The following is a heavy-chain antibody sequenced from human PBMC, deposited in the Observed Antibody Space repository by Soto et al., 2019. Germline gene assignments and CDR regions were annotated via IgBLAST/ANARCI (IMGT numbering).Heavy chain of an antibody. CDR2: INHSGST. V-gene: IGHV4-34*01. CDR1: GGSFSGYY. CDR3: ARVDLGYFDY. J-gene: IGHJ4*02. Sequence: SETLSLTCAVYGGSFSGYYWSWIRQPPGKGLEWIGEINHSGSTNYNPSLKSRVTISVDTSKNQFSLKLSSVTAADTAVYYCARVDLGYFDYWGQGTLVTVSS.